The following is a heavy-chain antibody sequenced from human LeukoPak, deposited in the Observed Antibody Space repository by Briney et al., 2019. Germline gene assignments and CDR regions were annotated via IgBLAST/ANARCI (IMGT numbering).Heavy chain of an antibody. CDR2: MYHSGST. CDR3: ARPSPSIAAAVREGLWFDP. D-gene: IGHD6-13*01. V-gene: IGHV4-34*01. CDR1: GGSFSGYY. J-gene: IGHJ5*02. Sequence: PSETLSLTCAVYGGSFSGYYWTWIRQPPGKGLEWIAEMYHSGSTNYNPSLKSRVTISVDTSKNQFSLKLSSVTAADTAVYYCARPSPSIAAAVREGLWFDPWGQGTLVIVSS.